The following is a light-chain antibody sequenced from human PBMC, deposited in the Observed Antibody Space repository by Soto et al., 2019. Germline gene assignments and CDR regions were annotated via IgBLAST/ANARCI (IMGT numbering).Light chain of an antibody. CDR3: QQSYSIPCT. Sequence: DIQMTQSPSSLSASVGDRVTITCRASQSISSYLNWYQQKPGKAPKLLIYAASSLQSGVPSRFSGRGSGTDFTLTISSLQPEDFATYYCQQSYSIPCTFGQGTKLEIK. V-gene: IGKV1-39*01. J-gene: IGKJ2*02. CDR1: QSISSY. CDR2: AAS.